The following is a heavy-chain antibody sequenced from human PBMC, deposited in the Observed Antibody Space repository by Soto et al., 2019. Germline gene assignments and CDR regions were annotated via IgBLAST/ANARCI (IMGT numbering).Heavy chain of an antibody. V-gene: IGHV1-69*01. J-gene: IGHJ6*02. CDR3: ARALRDRNYYNGLVV. CDR2: IIPMFGTP. CDR1: GGSFTKYP. D-gene: IGHD4-17*01. Sequence: QVQLVQSGAEVQKPGSSVRVSCKASGGSFTKYPFSWVRQAPGQGLEWMGGIIPMFGTPNYAQKFQGRVTITADESTTTVYMDLSSLRFDDTAVYFCARALRDRNYYNGLVVWGQGTTVTVSS.